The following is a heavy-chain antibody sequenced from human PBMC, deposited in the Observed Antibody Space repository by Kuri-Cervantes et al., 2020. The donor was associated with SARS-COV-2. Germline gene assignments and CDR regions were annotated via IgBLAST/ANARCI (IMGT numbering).Heavy chain of an antibody. CDR3: VRVGAYSGYDFDS. Sequence: GGSLRLSCAASGFTFSDYYMHWIRQAPGKGLEWVSYISSSGTTTYYADSVKGRFTISRDNAENSLYLQMNSLRAEDTAVYYCVRVGAYSGYDFDSWGQGTLVTVSS. CDR1: GFTFSDYY. J-gene: IGHJ4*02. CDR2: ISSSGTTT. D-gene: IGHD5-12*01. V-gene: IGHV3-11*04.